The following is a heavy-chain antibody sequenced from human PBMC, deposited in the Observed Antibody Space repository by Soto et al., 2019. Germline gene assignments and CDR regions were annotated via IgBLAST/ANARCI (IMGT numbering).Heavy chain of an antibody. CDR3: ARERGIVVVPAARNYYYYGMDV. V-gene: IGHV1-18*01. CDR2: ISAYNGNT. CDR1: DYTFTSYG. D-gene: IGHD2-2*01. J-gene: IGHJ6*02. Sequence: ASVKVSCKASDYTFTSYGISGVRQAPGQGLEWMGWISAYNGNTNYAQKLQGRVTMTTDTSTSTAYMELRSLRFDDTAVYCCARERGIVVVPAARNYYYYGMDVWGQGTTVTVSS.